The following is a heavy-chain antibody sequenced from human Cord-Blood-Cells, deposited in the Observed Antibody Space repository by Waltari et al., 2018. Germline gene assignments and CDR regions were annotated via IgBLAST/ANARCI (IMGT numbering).Heavy chain of an antibody. CDR3: ARDLPSGGYDDY. J-gene: IGHJ4*02. CDR1: GFTVRSNY. Sequence: EVQLVESGGGLIQPGGSLRLSCAASGFTVRSNYMCGVRQAPGKGLEWDSVIYSGGSTYYADSVKGRFTISRDNSKNTLYLQMNSLRAEDTAVYYCARDLPSGGYDDYWGQGTLVTVSS. CDR2: IYSGGST. D-gene: IGHD5-12*01. V-gene: IGHV3-53*01.